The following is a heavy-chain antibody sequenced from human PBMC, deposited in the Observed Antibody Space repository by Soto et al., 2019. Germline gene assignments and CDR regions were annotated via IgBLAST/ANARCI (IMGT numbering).Heavy chain of an antibody. V-gene: IGHV1-18*01. CDR2: ISAYNGNT. CDR1: GYTFTSYC. D-gene: IGHD6-13*01. J-gene: IGHJ5*02. Sequence: ASVKVSCKASGYTFTSYCISWVRQAPGQGLEWMGWISAYNGNTNYAQKLQGRVTMTTDTSTSTAYMELRSLRSDDTAVYYCARLALGQQLVHWFDPWGQGTLVTVSS. CDR3: ARLALGQQLVHWFDP.